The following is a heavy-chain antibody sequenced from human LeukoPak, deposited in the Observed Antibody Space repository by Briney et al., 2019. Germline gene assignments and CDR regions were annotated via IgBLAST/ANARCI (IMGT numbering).Heavy chain of an antibody. CDR2: ISYDGSNK. CDR1: GFTFSSYA. CDR3: ARDARLYDSSGYYLDY. J-gene: IGHJ4*02. Sequence: GGSLRLSCAASGFTFSSYAMHWVRQAPGKGLERVAVISYDGSNKYYADSVKDRFTISRDNSKNTLYLQMNSLRAEDTAVYYCARDARLYDSSGYYLDYWGQGTLVTVSS. D-gene: IGHD3-22*01. V-gene: IGHV3-30-3*01.